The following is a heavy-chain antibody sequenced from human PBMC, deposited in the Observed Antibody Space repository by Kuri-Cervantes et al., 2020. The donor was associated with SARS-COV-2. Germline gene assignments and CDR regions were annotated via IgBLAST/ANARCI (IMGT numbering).Heavy chain of an antibody. J-gene: IGHJ4*02. CDR1: GFTFSSYG. CDR2: IRYDGSNK. V-gene: IGHV3-30*02. CDR3: AKALLLYPDY. D-gene: IGHD2-2*02. Sequence: GESLKISCAASGFTFSSYGMHWVRQAPGKGLEWVAFIRYDGSNKYYADSVKGRFTISRDNSKNTLYLQMNSLRAEDTAVYYCAKALLLYPDYWSQGTLVTVSS.